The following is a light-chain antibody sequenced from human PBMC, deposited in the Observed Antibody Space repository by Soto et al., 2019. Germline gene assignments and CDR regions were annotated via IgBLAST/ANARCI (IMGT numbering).Light chain of an antibody. Sequence: EIVLTQSPATLSLSPGERATLSCRASQSVSSYLAWYQQKPGQAPRLLIYDASNRATVIPARFSGSGSGTDFTLTIISLEPEDFAVYYCQQRSTFGQGTRLEIK. CDR3: QQRST. CDR1: QSVSSY. V-gene: IGKV3-11*01. J-gene: IGKJ5*01. CDR2: DAS.